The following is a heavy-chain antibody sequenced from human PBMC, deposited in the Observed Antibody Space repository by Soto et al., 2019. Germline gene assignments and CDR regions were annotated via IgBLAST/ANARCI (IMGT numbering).Heavy chain of an antibody. CDR1: GFTFSGSA. CDR3: TSSALIDYYYYYGMDV. V-gene: IGHV3-73*02. J-gene: IGHJ6*02. CDR2: IRSKANRYAT. D-gene: IGHD3-22*01. Sequence: EVQLVESGGGLVQPGGSLKLSCAASGFTFSGSAMHWVRQASGKGLEWVGRIRSKANRYATAYAASVKGRFTISRDDSKNTAYLQMNSPKTEDTAVYYFTSSALIDYYYYYGMDVWGQGTTVTVSS.